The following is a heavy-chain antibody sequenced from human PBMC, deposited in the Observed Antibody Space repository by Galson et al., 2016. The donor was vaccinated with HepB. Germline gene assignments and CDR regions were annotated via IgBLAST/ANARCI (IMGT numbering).Heavy chain of an antibody. D-gene: IGHD1-14*01. Sequence: SLRLSCAASGFTLSNYWMDWVRQAPGKGLVWVSRIKSDGSSTSYADSVKGRFTISRDNAKNTLYLHMDSLRAEDTAVYYCARENHYVLDVWGQGTTVTVSS. CDR1: GFTLSNYW. CDR3: ARENHYVLDV. V-gene: IGHV3-74*01. CDR2: IKSDGSST. J-gene: IGHJ6*02.